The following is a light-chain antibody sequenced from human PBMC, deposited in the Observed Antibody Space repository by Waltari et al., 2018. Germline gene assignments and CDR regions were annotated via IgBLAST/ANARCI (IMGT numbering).Light chain of an antibody. CDR2: GAS. Sequence: CRASQSIGRYLVWYQQKPGQAPRLLIYGASTRASDIPDRFSGSGSGTDFSLTISRLEPEDFAVYHCQKHDRLPATFGQGTKVEIK. CDR1: QSIGRY. V-gene: IGKV3-20*01. CDR3: QKHDRLPAT. J-gene: IGKJ1*01.